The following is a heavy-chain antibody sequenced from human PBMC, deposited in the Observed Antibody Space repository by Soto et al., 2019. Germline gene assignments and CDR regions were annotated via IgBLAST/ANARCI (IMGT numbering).Heavy chain of an antibody. CDR3: ARGPRSLTFGGVIVAPFDY. V-gene: IGHV1-69*01. J-gene: IGHJ4*02. D-gene: IGHD3-16*02. Sequence: QVQLVQSGAEVKKPGSSVKVSCKASGGTFSSYAISWVRQAPGQGLEWMGGIIPIFGTANYAQKFQGRVTITADEPTSTGYMELSSLRSEDTAVYCCARGPRSLTFGGVIVAPFDYWGQGTLVTVSS. CDR2: IIPIFGTA. CDR1: GGTFSSYA.